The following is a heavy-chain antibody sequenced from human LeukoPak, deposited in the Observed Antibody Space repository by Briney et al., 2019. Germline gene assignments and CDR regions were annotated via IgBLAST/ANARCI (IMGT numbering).Heavy chain of an antibody. V-gene: IGHV4-39*07. CDR1: GDSISKDYYC. CDR2: IYNNANT. Sequence: SGTLSLTCTVSGDSISKDYYCWAWIRQPPGKGLEWIGTIYNNANTYYNPPLESRVTMSVDTSKNQISLTLTSVTAADTAVYYCARDHIDGFNPNNWFDPWGQGTLVTVSS. CDR3: ARDHIDGFNPNNWFDP. J-gene: IGHJ5*02. D-gene: IGHD5-24*01.